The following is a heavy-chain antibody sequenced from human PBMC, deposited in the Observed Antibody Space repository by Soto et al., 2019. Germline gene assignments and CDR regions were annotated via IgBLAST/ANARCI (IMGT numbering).Heavy chain of an antibody. J-gene: IGHJ6*02. Sequence: SETLSLTCAVYGGSFSGYYWSWIRQPPGKGLEWIGEINHSGSTNYNPSLKSRVTISVDTSKKQFSLKLSSVTAADTAVYYCASMYSSTFNYNYYYGMDVWGQGTTVTVSS. CDR3: ASMYSSTFNYNYYYGMDV. V-gene: IGHV4-34*01. CDR1: GGSFSGYY. D-gene: IGHD6-13*01. CDR2: INHSGST.